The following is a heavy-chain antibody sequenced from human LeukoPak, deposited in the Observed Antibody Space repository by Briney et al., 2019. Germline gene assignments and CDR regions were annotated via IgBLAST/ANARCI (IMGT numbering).Heavy chain of an antibody. Sequence: SVKVSCKASGGTFSSYAISWVRQAPGQGLEWMGGIIPIFGTANYAQKFQGRVTITADESTSTAYMELSSLRSEDTAVYYCARGYSGYGKFDYWGQGTLVTVSS. V-gene: IGHV1-69*13. D-gene: IGHD5-12*01. CDR3: ARGYSGYGKFDY. CDR2: IIPIFGTA. CDR1: GGTFSSYA. J-gene: IGHJ4*02.